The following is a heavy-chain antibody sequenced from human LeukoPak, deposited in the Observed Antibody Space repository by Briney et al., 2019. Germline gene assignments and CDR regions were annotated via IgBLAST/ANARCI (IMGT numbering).Heavy chain of an antibody. D-gene: IGHD2-15*01. V-gene: IGHV1-2*02. Sequence: ASVKVSCKASGYTFTGYYMHWVRQAPGQGREWMGWINPNSGGTNYAQKFQGRVTMTRDTSISTAYMELSRLRSDDTAVYYCARRRCGGSCYVSEGYYGMDVWGQGTTVTVSS. J-gene: IGHJ6*02. CDR1: GYTFTGYY. CDR2: INPNSGGT. CDR3: ARRRCGGSCYVSEGYYGMDV.